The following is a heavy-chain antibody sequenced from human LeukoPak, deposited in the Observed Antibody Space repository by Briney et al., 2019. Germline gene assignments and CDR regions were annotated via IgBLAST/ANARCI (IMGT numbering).Heavy chain of an antibody. CDR2: INAGNSNT. CDR3: ASRRQYCSTTSCSATFDI. CDR1: GYTFTTYA. D-gene: IGHD2-2*01. Sequence: ASVKVSCTASGYTFTTYAMHWVRQAPGQRLEWMGWINAGNSNTKYSQKFQGRVTITRDTSASTAYMELSSLRSEDTAVYYCASRRQYCSTTSCSATFDIWGQGTMVTVSS. J-gene: IGHJ3*02. V-gene: IGHV1-3*01.